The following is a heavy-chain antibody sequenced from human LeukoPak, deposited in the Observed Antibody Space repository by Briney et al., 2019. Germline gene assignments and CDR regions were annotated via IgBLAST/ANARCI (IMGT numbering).Heavy chain of an antibody. CDR2: INHSGST. J-gene: IGHJ3*02. Sequence: PGGSLRLSCAASGFTFSSYAMSWVRQAPGKGLEWIGEINHSGSTNYNPSLKSRVTISVDTSKNQFSLKLSSVTAADTAVYYCAAGIVGATSAFDIWGQGTMVTVSS. CDR1: GFTFSSYA. CDR3: AAGIVGATSAFDI. V-gene: IGHV4-34*08. D-gene: IGHD1-26*01.